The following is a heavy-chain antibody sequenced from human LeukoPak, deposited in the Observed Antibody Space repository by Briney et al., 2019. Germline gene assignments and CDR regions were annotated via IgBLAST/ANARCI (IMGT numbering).Heavy chain of an antibody. J-gene: IGHJ4*02. CDR3: AKVMGMVAGEFDY. CDR2: ISGSGGST. CDR1: GFTLSSYA. Sequence: GGSLRLSCAASGFTLSSYAMSWVRQAPGKGLEWVSAISGSGGSTYYADSVKGRFTISRDNSKNTLYLQMNSLRAEHTAVYFCAKVMGMVAGEFDYWGQGTLVTVSS. D-gene: IGHD3-10*01. V-gene: IGHV3-23*01.